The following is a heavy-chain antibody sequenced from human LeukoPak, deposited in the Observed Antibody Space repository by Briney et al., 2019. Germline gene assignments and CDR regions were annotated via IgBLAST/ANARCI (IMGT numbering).Heavy chain of an antibody. CDR1: GGSFSGYY. J-gene: IGHJ3*02. V-gene: IGHV4-34*01. CDR3: ARGVIMGAFDI. Sequence: SETLSLTCAVYGGSFSGYYWSWIRQPPGKGLEWIGEINHSGSTNYNPSLKSRVTISVDTSKNQFSLKLSSVTAADTAVYYCARGVIMGAFDIWGQGTMVTVSS. CDR2: INHSGST. D-gene: IGHD3-16*02.